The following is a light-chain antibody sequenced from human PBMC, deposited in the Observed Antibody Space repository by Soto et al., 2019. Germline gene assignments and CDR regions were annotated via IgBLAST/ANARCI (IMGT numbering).Light chain of an antibody. J-gene: IGKJ5*01. CDR3: LQYNNWPFS. CDR1: QSCTTS. Sequence: EIVLMHSPGTLSLSPGERATLFCRPSQSCTTSQLAWYQQRPGQAPRVLIYGASNRATGVPARFSGSGSETDFTLTISGLRSEDSAIYFCLQYNNWPFSFGPGTRLEIK. CDR2: GAS. V-gene: IGKV3-15*01.